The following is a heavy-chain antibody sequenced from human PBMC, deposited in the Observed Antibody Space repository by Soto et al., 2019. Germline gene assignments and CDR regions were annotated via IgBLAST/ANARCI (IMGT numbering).Heavy chain of an antibody. Sequence: SETLSLTCTVSGGSISSGDYCWSWIRQPPGKGLEWIGNIYYSGSTYYNPSLKSRVTISIDTSKNQFSLKLSSVTAADTAVYYCASRKSSPYFDYWGQGTLVTVSS. CDR3: ASRKSSPYFDY. V-gene: IGHV4-30-4*01. CDR1: GGSISSGDYC. J-gene: IGHJ4*02. D-gene: IGHD3-10*01. CDR2: IYYSGST.